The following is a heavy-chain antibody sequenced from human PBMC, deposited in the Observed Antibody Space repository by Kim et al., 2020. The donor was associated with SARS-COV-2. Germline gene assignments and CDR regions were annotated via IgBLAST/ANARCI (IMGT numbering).Heavy chain of an antibody. CDR2: LHYTGST. V-gene: IGHV4-30-4*01. J-gene: IGHJ4*02. D-gene: IGHD2-2*01. CDR1: GGSITGGDFY. CDR3: ARLCSDTSCYDAYGPGSISSDC. Sequence: SETLSLTCTVSGGSITGGDFYWVWIRQPPGKGLEWIGYLHYTGSTYYNPSLKSRTAISPDTSKNQFSLKMRSVTAADTADYYCARLCSDTSCYDAYGPGSISSDCWGQGTLVTVSS.